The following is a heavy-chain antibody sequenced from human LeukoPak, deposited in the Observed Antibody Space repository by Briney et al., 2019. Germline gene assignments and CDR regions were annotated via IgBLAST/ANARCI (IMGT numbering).Heavy chain of an antibody. Sequence: SETLSLTCSVSGYSISVGYYWGWIRQPPGKGLEWIGSIYKNGSTYYNPSLKSRVTISVDTSKNQLSLKLSSVTAADTAVYYCASNMKYYDSSGPFDYWGQGTLVTVSS. D-gene: IGHD3-22*01. V-gene: IGHV4-38-2*02. CDR3: ASNMKYYDSSGPFDY. CDR1: GYSISVGYY. J-gene: IGHJ4*02. CDR2: IYKNGST.